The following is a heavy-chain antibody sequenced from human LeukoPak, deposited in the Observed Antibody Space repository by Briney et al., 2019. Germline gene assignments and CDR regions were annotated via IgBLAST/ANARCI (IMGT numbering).Heavy chain of an antibody. V-gene: IGHV3-30*18. CDR2: ISYDGSNK. J-gene: IGHJ4*02. CDR3: AKGRRSGGWYDY. D-gene: IGHD6-19*01. CDR1: GFTFSSYG. Sequence: GGSLRLSCAASGFTFSSYGMHWVRQAPGKGLEWVAVISYDGSNKYYADSVKGRFTISRDNSKNTLYLQMNSLRAEDTAVYYCAKGRRSGGWYDYWGQGTLVTVSS.